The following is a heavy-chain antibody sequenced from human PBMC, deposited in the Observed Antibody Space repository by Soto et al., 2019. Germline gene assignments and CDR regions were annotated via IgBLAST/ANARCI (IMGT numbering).Heavy chain of an antibody. D-gene: IGHD2-2*01. V-gene: IGHV4-31*03. CDR1: GGSIRSGGYY. Sequence: SETQSLTCTVSGGSIRSGGYYWSWVRQNPRRGLEWIGNIYYSGNTYYNPSLKSRLTISVDTSKNQFSLDLSSVTASDTAMYYCARTDSPRDIVVVPAAHWGGRAFDIWGQGTMVTVSS. J-gene: IGHJ3*02. CDR3: ARTDSPRDIVVVPAAHWGGRAFDI. CDR2: IYYSGNT.